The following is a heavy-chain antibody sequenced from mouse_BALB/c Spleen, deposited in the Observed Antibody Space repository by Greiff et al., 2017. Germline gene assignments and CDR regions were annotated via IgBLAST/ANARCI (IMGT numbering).Heavy chain of an antibody. CDR2: ISSGGSYT. D-gene: IGHD4-1*01. CDR1: GFTFSSYA. Sequence: EVQLQESGGGLVQPGGSRKLSCAASGFTFSSYAMSWVRQTPEKRLEWVATISSGGSYTYYPDSVKGRFTISRDNAKNTLYLQMSSLRSEDTAMYYCARDWEGAYWGQGTLVTVSA. CDR3: ARDWEGAY. J-gene: IGHJ3*01. V-gene: IGHV5-9-3*01.